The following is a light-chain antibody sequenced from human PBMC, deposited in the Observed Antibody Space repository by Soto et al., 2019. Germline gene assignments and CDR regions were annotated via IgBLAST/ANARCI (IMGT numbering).Light chain of an antibody. CDR1: ESVASSY. CDR2: GAS. Sequence: EIVLTQSPGTLSLSPGERATLSCRASESVASSYLAWYQQKPGQAPRLLIYGASSRATGIPDRFSGRGSGTDFTLTISRLEPEDFAVYYCQQRSNWPPTFGQVTRLEIK. V-gene: IGKV3D-20*02. CDR3: QQRSNWPPT. J-gene: IGKJ5*01.